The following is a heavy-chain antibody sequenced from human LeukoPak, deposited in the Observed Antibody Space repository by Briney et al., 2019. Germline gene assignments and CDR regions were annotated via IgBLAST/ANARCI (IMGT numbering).Heavy chain of an antibody. J-gene: IGHJ4*02. CDR1: EFSLSTSGVG. D-gene: IGHD6-19*01. Sequence: SGPTLVNPTPTLTLTCTFSEFSLSTSGVGVGWIRQPPGKALDSIALIYWDDGKRYSPSLKSKLTITKDTSKHQVVLTITNMGPVDTATYYCAHVPDGYSSGWCVRYWGQGTLLTVPS. V-gene: IGHV2-5*02. CDR2: IYWDDGK. CDR3: AHVPDGYSSGWCVRY.